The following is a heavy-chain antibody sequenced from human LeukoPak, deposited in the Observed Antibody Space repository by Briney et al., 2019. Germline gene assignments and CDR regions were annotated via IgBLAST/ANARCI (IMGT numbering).Heavy chain of an antibody. Sequence: ASVKVSCKASGYTFTDYDFNWVRQAPGQGLEWMGWVIPSSGGTKYAQKFQDRVTMTRDTSINTAYMELSSLTYDDTAVYYCARGVLLQGRGAFDIWGQGAMVTVSS. CDR1: GYTFTDYD. CDR2: VIPSSGGT. CDR3: ARGVLLQGRGAFDI. V-gene: IGHV1-2*02. J-gene: IGHJ3*02. D-gene: IGHD2-15*01.